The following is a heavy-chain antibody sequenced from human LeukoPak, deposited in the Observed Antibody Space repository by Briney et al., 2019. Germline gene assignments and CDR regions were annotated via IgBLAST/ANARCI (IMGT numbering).Heavy chain of an antibody. CDR2: MNPNSGNT. CDR1: GYRFTELS. CDR3: ARRLMITFGGVMVNSPHDAFDI. D-gene: IGHD3-16*01. V-gene: IGHV1-8*01. Sequence: ASVKVSCKASGYRFTELSRHWVRQAPEKGLEWMGWMNPNSGNTGYAQKFQGRVTMTRNTSISTAYMELSRLSSEETAVYYCARRLMITFGGVMVNSPHDAFDIWGQGTMVTVSS. J-gene: IGHJ3*02.